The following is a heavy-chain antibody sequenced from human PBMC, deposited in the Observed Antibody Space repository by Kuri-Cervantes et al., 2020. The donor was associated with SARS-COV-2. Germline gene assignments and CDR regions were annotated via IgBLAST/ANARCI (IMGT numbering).Heavy chain of an antibody. Sequence: ASVKVSCKASGYTFTGYYMHWVRQAPGQGLEWMGWINPSSGGTNYAQKFQGWVTMTRDTSISTAYMELSRLRSEDTAVYYCATKSEYSGSYFSYYYYGMDVWGRGPAVTVSS. CDR2: INPSSGGT. V-gene: IGHV1-2*04. CDR3: ATKSEYSGSYFSYYYYGMDV. J-gene: IGHJ6*02. D-gene: IGHD1-26*01. CDR1: GYTFTGYY.